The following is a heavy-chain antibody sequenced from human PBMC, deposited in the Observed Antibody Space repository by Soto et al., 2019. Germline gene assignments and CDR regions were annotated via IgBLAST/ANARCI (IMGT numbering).Heavy chain of an antibody. J-gene: IGHJ6*03. D-gene: IGHD3-3*01. CDR1: GYTFTSYD. V-gene: IGHV1-8*01. CDR2: MNPNSGNT. Sequence: ASVKVSCKASGYTFTSYDFNWVRQATGQGLEWLGWMNPNSGNTVYAQKFQGRVTMTRNTSTSTAYMELSSLRSEDTAVYYCASTNRNYDFWSGSGYYMDVWAKGNTVTVSS. CDR3: ASTNRNYDFWSGSGYYMDV.